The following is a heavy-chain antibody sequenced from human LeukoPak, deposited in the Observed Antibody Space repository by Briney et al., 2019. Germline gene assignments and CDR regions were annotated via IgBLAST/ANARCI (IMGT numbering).Heavy chain of an antibody. Sequence: ASVKVSCKASGYTFTSYGISWVRQAPGQGLEWVGLINPSSGGTSYAQKFQGRVSMTRDTSITTAYMELSGLRSDDTAVYYCARDISGSYDCWGQGTLVTVSS. D-gene: IGHD3-10*01. CDR1: GYTFTSYG. CDR3: ARDISGSYDC. CDR2: INPSSGGT. J-gene: IGHJ4*02. V-gene: IGHV1-2*02.